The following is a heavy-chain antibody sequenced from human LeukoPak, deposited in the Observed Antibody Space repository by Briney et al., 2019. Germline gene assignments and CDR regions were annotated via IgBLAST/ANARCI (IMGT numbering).Heavy chain of an antibody. D-gene: IGHD1-1*01. CDR1: GGSISSGSYY. V-gene: IGHV4-61*02. CDR2: IYTSGST. Sequence: PSQTLSLTCTASGGSISSGSYYWSWIRQPAGKGLEWIGRIYTSGSTNYNPSLKSRVTISVDTSKNQFSLKLSSVTAADTAVYYCARDSGDQYYFDCWGQGTLVTVSS. J-gene: IGHJ4*02. CDR3: ARDSGDQYYFDC.